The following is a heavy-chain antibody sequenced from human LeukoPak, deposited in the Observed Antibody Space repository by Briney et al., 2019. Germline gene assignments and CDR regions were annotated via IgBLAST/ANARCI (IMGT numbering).Heavy chain of an antibody. CDR2: IKPDGGEK. D-gene: IGHD3-3*01. J-gene: IGHJ4*02. CDR3: ASGSLLSGILEY. CDR1: GFTFSSYM. V-gene: IGHV3-7*01. Sequence: QPGESLRLSCAASGFTFSSYMMTWVRQAPGKGLEWVANIKPDGGEKFYVDSVRGRFTIFRDNAKNSLYLQMNSLRAEDTAVYYCASGSLLSGILEYWGQGTLVVVSS.